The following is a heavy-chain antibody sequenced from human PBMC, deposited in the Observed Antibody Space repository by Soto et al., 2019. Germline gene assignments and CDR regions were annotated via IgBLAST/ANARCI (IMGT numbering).Heavy chain of an antibody. CDR2: ISYDGNNK. CDR3: ARAIAVAGISSVVDP. V-gene: IGHV3-30-3*01. D-gene: IGHD6-19*01. CDR1: GFTFSSYA. J-gene: IGHJ5*02. Sequence: QVQLVESGGGVVQPGRSLRLSCAASGFTFSSYAMNWVRQAPGKGLEWVAVISYDGNNKYYADSVKGRFTISRDNSKNTLYLQMNSLRAEDRAVYYCARAIAVAGISSVVDPWGHGTLVTVSS.